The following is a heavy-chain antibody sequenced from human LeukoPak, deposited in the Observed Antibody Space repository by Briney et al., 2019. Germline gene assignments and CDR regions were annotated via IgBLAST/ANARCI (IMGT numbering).Heavy chain of an antibody. CDR3: ARVLVGGTNWFDP. V-gene: IGHV3-30*03. Sequence: SGGSLRLSCAASGFTFNTYGMHWVRQAPGKGLEWVAVISYDGSNKYYVDSVKGRFTISRDNSKNTLYLQMNSLRAEDTAVYYCARVLVGGTNWFDPWGQGTLVTVSS. D-gene: IGHD1-26*01. CDR2: ISYDGSNK. J-gene: IGHJ5*02. CDR1: GFTFNTYG.